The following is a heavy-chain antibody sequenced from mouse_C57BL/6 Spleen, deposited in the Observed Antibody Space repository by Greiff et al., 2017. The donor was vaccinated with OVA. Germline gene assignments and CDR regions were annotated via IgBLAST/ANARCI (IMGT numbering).Heavy chain of an antibody. Sequence: DVKLVESGGGLVQPGGSMKLSCAASGFTFSDAWMDWVRQSPEKGLEWVAEIRNKANNHATYYAESVKGRFTISRDDSKSSVYLQMNSLRAEDTGIYYCTSPSIDYYAMDYWGQGTSVTVSS. CDR3: TSPSIDYYAMDY. D-gene: IGHD2-3*01. J-gene: IGHJ4*01. CDR1: GFTFSDAW. CDR2: IRNKANNHAT. V-gene: IGHV6-6*01.